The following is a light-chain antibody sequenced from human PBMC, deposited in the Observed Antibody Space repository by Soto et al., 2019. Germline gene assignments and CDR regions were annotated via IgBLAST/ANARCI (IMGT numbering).Light chain of an antibody. Sequence: EIVLTQSPATLSLSPGERATLSCRASQGVSNYLAWYQQKPGQAPRLLIYDASNRATGIPARFSGSGSGTDFTLTISSLEPEDFALYYCQQRSNWLFTFGPGTKVDIK. CDR2: DAS. CDR3: QQRSNWLFT. CDR1: QGVSNY. J-gene: IGKJ3*01. V-gene: IGKV3-11*01.